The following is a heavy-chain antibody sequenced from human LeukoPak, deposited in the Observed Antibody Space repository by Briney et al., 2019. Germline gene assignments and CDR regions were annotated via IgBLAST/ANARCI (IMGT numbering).Heavy chain of an antibody. V-gene: IGHV4-59*01. CDR3: ARGLWFGELLSPYYYYYMDV. CDR2: IHYSGST. Sequence: SETLSLTCTVYGRPISSYYWSWIRQPPGKGLEWVGYIHYSGSTNYNPSLKSRVTISVDTSKNQFSLKLSSVTAADTAVYYCARGLWFGELLSPYYYYYMDVWGKGTTVTVSS. J-gene: IGHJ6*03. D-gene: IGHD3-10*01. CDR1: GRPISSYY.